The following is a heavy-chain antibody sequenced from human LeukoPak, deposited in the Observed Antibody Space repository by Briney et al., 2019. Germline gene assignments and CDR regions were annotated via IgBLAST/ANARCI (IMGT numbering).Heavy chain of an antibody. V-gene: IGHV3-23*01. CDR2: ISGSGGST. CDR3: ARNYYDSSGRIGTFDY. D-gene: IGHD3-22*01. J-gene: IGHJ4*02. Sequence: GGSLRLSCAASGFTFSSYAMSWVRQAPGKGLEWVSAISGSGGSTYYADSVKGRFTISRDNSRNTLYLQMNSLRADDTAVYYCARNYYDSSGRIGTFDYWGQGTLVTVSS. CDR1: GFTFSSYA.